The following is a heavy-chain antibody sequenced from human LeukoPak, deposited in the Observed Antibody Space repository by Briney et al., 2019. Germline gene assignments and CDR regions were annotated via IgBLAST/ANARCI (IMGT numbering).Heavy chain of an antibody. CDR3: ARTRHYDILTGYQEAAGAFDI. D-gene: IGHD3-9*01. CDR1: GYSFTSYW. J-gene: IGHJ3*02. V-gene: IGHV5-10-1*01. CDR2: IDPSDSST. Sequence: GESLRISCKGSGYSFTSYWISWVRQMPGKGLEWMGRIDPSDSSTNYSPSFQGHVTISADKSISTAYLQWSSLKASDTAMYYCARTRHYDILTGYQEAAGAFDIWGQGTMVTVSS.